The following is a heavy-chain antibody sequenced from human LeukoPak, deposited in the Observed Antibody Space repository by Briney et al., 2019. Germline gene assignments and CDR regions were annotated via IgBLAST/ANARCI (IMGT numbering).Heavy chain of an antibody. J-gene: IGHJ6*03. CDR1: GASISSGSYY. V-gene: IGHV4-61*02. CDR3: AREPADPGHLVVLAVVGCMDV. CDR2: IYTSGNT. Sequence: PSQTLSLTCTVSGASISSGSYYWSWIRQPAGKGLQWIGRIYTSGNTNYNPSLKSRVAISIDTSKNQFSLKLSSVTAADTPVLFCAREPADPGHLVVLAVVGCMDVWGNGTTVTVSS. D-gene: IGHD2-21*01.